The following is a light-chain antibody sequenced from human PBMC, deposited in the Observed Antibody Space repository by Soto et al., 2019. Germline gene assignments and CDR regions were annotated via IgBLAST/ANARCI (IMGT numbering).Light chain of an antibody. CDR2: GVS. CDR1: RSDIGSYNY. J-gene: IGLJ1*01. Sequence: QSVLTQPASVSGSPGQPITISCSGTRSDIGSYNYVAWYQQFPGKTPKILIYGVSNRPSGVSSRFSGSKSGNTASLTISGLQAEDEADYYCISYTGSSTSYVFGSGTKVTVL. V-gene: IGLV2-14*01. CDR3: ISYTGSSTSYV.